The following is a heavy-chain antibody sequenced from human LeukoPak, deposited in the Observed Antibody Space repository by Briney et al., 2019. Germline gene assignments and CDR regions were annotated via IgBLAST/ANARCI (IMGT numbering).Heavy chain of an antibody. D-gene: IGHD6-19*01. CDR2: IKEDGSEK. V-gene: IGHV3-7*01. CDR3: ARTRYSSGWRFDY. J-gene: IGHJ4*02. CDR1: GFTFSSYW. Sequence: PGGSLRLSCAPSGFTFSSYWMSWVRQAPGRGLEWVAKIKEDGSEKYYVDSVKGRFTISRDNAKNSLYLQMNSLRAEDTAVYYCARTRYSSGWRFDYWGQGTLVTVSS.